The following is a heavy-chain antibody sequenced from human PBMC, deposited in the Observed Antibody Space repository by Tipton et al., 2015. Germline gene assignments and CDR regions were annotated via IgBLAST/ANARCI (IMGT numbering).Heavy chain of an antibody. D-gene: IGHD5-12*01. CDR3: ARVQYLATIDY. J-gene: IGHJ4*02. Sequence: QLVQSGAELKKPGASVTVSCKASGYTFTSYDISWVRQAPGQGLEWMGWISAYNDNTIYAQKFQGRVTMTTDTSTSTAYMELRSLRSDDTAVYFCARVQYLATIDYWGQGTLVTVSS. CDR2: ISAYNDNT. V-gene: IGHV1-18*01. CDR1: GYTFTSYD.